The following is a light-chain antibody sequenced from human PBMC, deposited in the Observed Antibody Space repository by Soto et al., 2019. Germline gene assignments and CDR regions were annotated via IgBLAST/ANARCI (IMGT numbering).Light chain of an antibody. J-gene: IGLJ2*01. CDR3: CSYAGRDTYVV. Sequence: QSVLTQPASVSGSPGQSITISCTGTSSDVGSHNFVSWYQQRPGKAPKLMIFEVTKRPSGVSSRFSASKSGNTASLTISGVQAEDEADYYCCSYAGRDTYVVFGGGTKLTVL. V-gene: IGLV2-23*02. CDR2: EVT. CDR1: SSDVGSHNF.